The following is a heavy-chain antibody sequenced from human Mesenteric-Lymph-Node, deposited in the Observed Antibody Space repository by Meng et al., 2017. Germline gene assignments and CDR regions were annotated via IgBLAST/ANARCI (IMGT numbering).Heavy chain of an antibody. J-gene: IGHJ3*02. D-gene: IGHD1-26*01. CDR1: GYTFTSYG. V-gene: IGHV1-46*01. Sequence: ASVKVSCKASGYTFTSYGISWVRQAPGQGLEWMGIINPSGGSTSYAQKFQGRVTMTRDTSTSTVYMELSSLRSEDTAVYYCARSSVGANDAFDIWGQGTMVTVSS. CDR2: INPSGGST. CDR3: ARSSVGANDAFDI.